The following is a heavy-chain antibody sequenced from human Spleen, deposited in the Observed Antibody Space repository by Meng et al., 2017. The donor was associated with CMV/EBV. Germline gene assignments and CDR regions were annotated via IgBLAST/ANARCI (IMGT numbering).Heavy chain of an antibody. CDR2: INHSGST. Sequence: GSLRLSCAVYGGSFSGYYWSWIRQPPGKGLEWIGEINHSGSTNYNPSLKSRVTISVDTSKNQFFLKLSSVTAADTAVYYCARGRAQWIYWCQGTLVTVSS. CDR3: ARGRAQWIY. CDR1: GGSFSGYY. D-gene: IGHD5-12*01. J-gene: IGHJ4*02. V-gene: IGHV4-34*01.